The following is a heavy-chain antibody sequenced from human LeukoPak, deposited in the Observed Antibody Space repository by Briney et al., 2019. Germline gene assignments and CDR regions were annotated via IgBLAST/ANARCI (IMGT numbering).Heavy chain of an antibody. Sequence: SETLSLTCTVSGGSISSYYWSWIRQPAGKGLEWIGRIYTSGSTNYNPSLKSRVTMSVDTSKNQFSLKLSSVTAADTAVYYCARGPGTVTTPRGAFDIWGQGTMVTVSS. J-gene: IGHJ3*02. CDR1: GGSISSYY. V-gene: IGHV4-4*07. CDR3: ARGPGTVTTPRGAFDI. CDR2: IYTSGST. D-gene: IGHD4-11*01.